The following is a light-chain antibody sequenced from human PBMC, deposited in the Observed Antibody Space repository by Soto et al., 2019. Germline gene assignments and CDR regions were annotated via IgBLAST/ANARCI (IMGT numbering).Light chain of an antibody. J-gene: IGKJ1*01. CDR2: NAS. V-gene: IGKV1-5*01. CDR3: QQYNSYLWT. CDR1: QSISSW. Sequence: DIQMTESPSTLSASVGDSVTITCRASQSISSWLAWYQQKPGKAPKLLIYNASSLKSGVPSRFSGSGSGTEFTLTISSLQPDDFATYYCQQYNSYLWTFGQGTKVDI.